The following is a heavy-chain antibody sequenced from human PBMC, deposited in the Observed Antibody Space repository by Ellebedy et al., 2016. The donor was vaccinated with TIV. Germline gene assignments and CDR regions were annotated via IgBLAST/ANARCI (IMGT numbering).Heavy chain of an antibody. CDR2: IWYDGSNK. CDR3: ARDLDIAAAGTMDV. Sequence: PGGSLRLSCAASGFTFSSYGMHWVRQAPGKGLEWVAVIWYDGSNKYYADSVKGRFTISRDNSKNTLYLQMNSLRAEDTAVYYCARDLDIAAAGTMDVWGQGTTVTVSS. CDR1: GFTFSSYG. V-gene: IGHV3-33*01. D-gene: IGHD6-13*01. J-gene: IGHJ6*02.